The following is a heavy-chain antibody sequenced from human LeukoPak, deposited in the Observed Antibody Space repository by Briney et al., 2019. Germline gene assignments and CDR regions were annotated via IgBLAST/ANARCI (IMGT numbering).Heavy chain of an antibody. J-gene: IGHJ4*02. Sequence: PGGSLRLSCAASGFTFSSYSMSWVRQAPGKGLDWVSAISSGGDDIHYSDSVKGRFTISRDDSKNTLYLQMSSLRAEDTAVYYCAKRQVRSHDYWGQGTLVTVSS. V-gene: IGHV3-23*01. CDR2: ISSGGDDI. CDR3: AKRQVRSHDY. CDR1: GFTFSSYS.